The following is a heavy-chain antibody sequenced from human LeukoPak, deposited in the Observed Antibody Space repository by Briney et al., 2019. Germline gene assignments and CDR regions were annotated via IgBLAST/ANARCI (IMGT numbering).Heavy chain of an antibody. CDR2: ISYDGSNK. CDR3: VKDMNPGGADV. Sequence: GGSLRLSCAASGFTFSSYGMHWVRQAPGKGLEWVAVISYDGSNKYYADSVKGRFTVSRDSAKNSLYLQMNSLRPEDTALYYCVKDMNPGGADVWGQGTTVTVSS. J-gene: IGHJ6*02. V-gene: IGHV3-30*18. CDR1: GFTFSSYG. D-gene: IGHD3-10*01.